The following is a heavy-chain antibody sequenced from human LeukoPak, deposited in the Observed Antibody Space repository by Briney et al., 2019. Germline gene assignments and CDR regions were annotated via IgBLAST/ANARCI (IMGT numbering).Heavy chain of an antibody. V-gene: IGHV3-30*02. CDR2: IRYDGSNK. D-gene: IGHD2-2*01. CDR3: AKDTVKIVVVPAGHFDY. J-gene: IGHJ4*02. Sequence: GGSLRLSCAASGFTFSSYGMHWVRQAPGKGLEWVAFIRYDGSNKYYADSVKGRFTISRDNSKNTLYLQMNSLRAEDTAVYYCAKDTVKIVVVPAGHFDYWGQGTLVTVSP. CDR1: GFTFSSYG.